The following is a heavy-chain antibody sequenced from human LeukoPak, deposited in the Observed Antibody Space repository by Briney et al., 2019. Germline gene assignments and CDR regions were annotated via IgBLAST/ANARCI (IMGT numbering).Heavy chain of an antibody. CDR2: IYYNGST. V-gene: IGHV4-61*01. CDR3: ARDSGRGTSSSRLFDY. J-gene: IGHJ4*02. D-gene: IGHD2-2*01. Sequence: SETLSLTCTVSGGSVSSGSYYWSWIRQPPGKGLEWIGYIYYNGSTNYNPSLKSRVTISVDTSKNQFSLKLSSVTAADTAVYYCARDSGRGTSSSRLFDYWGQGTLVTVSS. CDR1: GGSVSSGSYY.